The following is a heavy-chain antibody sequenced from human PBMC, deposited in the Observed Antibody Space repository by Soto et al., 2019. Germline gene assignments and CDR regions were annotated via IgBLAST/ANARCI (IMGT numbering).Heavy chain of an antibody. V-gene: IGHV1-46*03. Sequence: ASVKVSCKASGYTFTTYYIHWVRQAPGQGLEWMGTINPSSGSTTYPQRFQGRVTMTRDTSSSTVYMEVSSLRSEDTVVYHCARAQALDIHDYWGQGTLVTVSS. CDR3: ARAQALDIHDY. D-gene: IGHD3-3*01. CDR1: GYTFTTYY. J-gene: IGHJ4*02. CDR2: INPSSGST.